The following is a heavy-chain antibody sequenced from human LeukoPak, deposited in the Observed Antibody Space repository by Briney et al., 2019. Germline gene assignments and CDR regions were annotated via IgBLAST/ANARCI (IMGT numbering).Heavy chain of an antibody. D-gene: IGHD2-2*01. CDR3: ARYGCSSTSCYGWFDP. Sequence: PSETLSLTCTVSGGPISSYYWSWIRQPPGKGLEWIGYIYYSGSTNYNPSLKSRVTISVDTSKNQFSLKLSSVTAADTAVYYCARYGCSSTSCYGWFDPWGQGTLVTVSS. CDR1: GGPISSYY. CDR2: IYYSGST. V-gene: IGHV4-59*01. J-gene: IGHJ5*02.